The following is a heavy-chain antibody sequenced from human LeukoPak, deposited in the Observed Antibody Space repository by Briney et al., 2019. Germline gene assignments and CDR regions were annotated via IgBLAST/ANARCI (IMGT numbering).Heavy chain of an antibody. V-gene: IGHV1-69*13. CDR3: ARPRLAYSYGIDY. D-gene: IGHD5-18*01. CDR2: IIPIFGTA. Sequence: GASVKVSCKASGGTFSSYAISWVRQAPGQGLEWMGGIIPIFGTANYAQKFQGRVTITADESTSTAYMELSSLRSEDTAVYYCARPRLAYSYGIDYWGQGTPVTVSS. CDR1: GGTFSSYA. J-gene: IGHJ4*02.